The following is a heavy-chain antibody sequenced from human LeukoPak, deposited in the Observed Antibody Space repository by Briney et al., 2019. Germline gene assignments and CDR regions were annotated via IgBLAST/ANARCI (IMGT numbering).Heavy chain of an antibody. CDR3: AIDRDVYHAGVDF. J-gene: IGHJ4*02. CDR1: GFTSSRYS. Sequence: PGGSLRLSSAASGFTSSRYSMTSVCQTPGKGLEWGANIKESGGEKFYVDSVRGRFTISRDNAKTSLYLQMNSLRADDSAVYYCAIDRDVYHAGVDFWGQGTLVTVSS. D-gene: IGHD5-24*01. CDR2: IKESGGEK. V-gene: IGHV3-7*01.